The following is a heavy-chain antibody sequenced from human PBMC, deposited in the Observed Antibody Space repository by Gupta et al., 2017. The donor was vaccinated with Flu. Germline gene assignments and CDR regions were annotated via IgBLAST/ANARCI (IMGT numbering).Heavy chain of an antibody. J-gene: IGHJ6*02. CDR2: IIPILGIA. D-gene: IGHD2-15*01. CDR1: GGTFSSYT. Sequence: QVQLVQSGAEVKKPGSSVKVSCKASGGTFSSYTISWVRQAPGQGLEWMGRIIPILGIANYAQKFQGRVTITADKSTSTAYMELSSLRSEDTAVYYCAXGXIVVVVAASTHFYYYGMDVWGQGTTVTVSS. CDR3: AXGXIVVVVAASTHFYYYGMDV. V-gene: IGHV1-69*02.